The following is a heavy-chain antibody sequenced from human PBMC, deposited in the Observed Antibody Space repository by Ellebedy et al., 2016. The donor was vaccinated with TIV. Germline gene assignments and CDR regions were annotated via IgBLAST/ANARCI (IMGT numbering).Heavy chain of an antibody. Sequence: GSLRLXXAVSGGSISSSNWWCWVRQPPGKGLEWIGEINHSGSTNYNPSLKSRVTISVDTSKNQFSLKLSSVTAADTAVYYCARGLFAGCDYWGQGTLVTVSS. V-gene: IGHV4-4*02. D-gene: IGHD6-19*01. CDR1: GGSISSSNW. J-gene: IGHJ4*02. CDR2: INHSGST. CDR3: ARGLFAGCDY.